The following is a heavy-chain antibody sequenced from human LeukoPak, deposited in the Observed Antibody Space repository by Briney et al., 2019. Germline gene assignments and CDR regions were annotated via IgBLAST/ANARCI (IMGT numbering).Heavy chain of an antibody. Sequence: SETLSLTCSVSGDSIRRYYWSWIRQPPEKGLDWIGLMYYSGSTNYNPSLQSRVTMSLDTSKNHFSLTVNSVTAADTAVYYCATFFGGSSGYFDYWGQGTLVTVSS. D-gene: IGHD4-23*01. V-gene: IGHV4-4*07. CDR1: GDSIRRYY. CDR2: MYYSGST. CDR3: ATFFGGSSGYFDY. J-gene: IGHJ4*02.